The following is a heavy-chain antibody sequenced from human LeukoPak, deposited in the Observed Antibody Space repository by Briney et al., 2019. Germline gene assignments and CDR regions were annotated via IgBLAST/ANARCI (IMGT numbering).Heavy chain of an antibody. CDR3: AKDGSSWYIGY. V-gene: IGHV3-66*01. CDR1: AFTDNINY. J-gene: IGHJ4*02. Sequence: PGRCMRPSCAVSAFTDNINYMDWASQAPGEWLGWVSVIYSGGRIYYADSVKGRFTISRDNSKTMLYLQMNILRAEDTAVYYCAKDGSSWYIGYWGQGTVVTVSS. D-gene: IGHD6-13*01. CDR2: IYSGGRI.